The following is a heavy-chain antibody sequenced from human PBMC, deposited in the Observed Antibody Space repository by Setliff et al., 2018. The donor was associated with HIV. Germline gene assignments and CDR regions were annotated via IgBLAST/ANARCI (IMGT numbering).Heavy chain of an antibody. CDR2: ISPNSGGT. CDR3: ARGQGPVDY. Sequence: GASVKVSCKSSGYIFSHYYTHWVRQAPGQGLEWMGRISPNSGGTHYPQKFQGRVTLTSDTSISTAYMELSGLRSDDTAVYYCARGQGPVDYWGQGTPVTVSS. V-gene: IGHV1-2*06. J-gene: IGHJ4*02. CDR1: GYIFSHYY.